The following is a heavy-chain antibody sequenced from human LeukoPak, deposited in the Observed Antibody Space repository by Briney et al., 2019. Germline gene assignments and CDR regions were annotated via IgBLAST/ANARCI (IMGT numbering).Heavy chain of an antibody. CDR2: INGDGRNI. CDR1: GFTFSSYW. D-gene: IGHD5-18*01. CDR3: ASTRGDTNTFDV. J-gene: IGHJ3*01. V-gene: IGHV3-74*01. Sequence: GGSLRLSCAASGFTFSSYWMHWVRQDPRKGLVWVSRINGDGRNINYADSVRGRFTISRDNAKNTLYLQMNSLRAEDTAVYYCASTRGDTNTFDVWGQGTMVTVSS.